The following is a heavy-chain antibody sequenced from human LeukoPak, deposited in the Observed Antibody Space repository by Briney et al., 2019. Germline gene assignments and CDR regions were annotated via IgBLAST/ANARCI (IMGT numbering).Heavy chain of an antibody. CDR2: INGGRDIT. D-gene: IGHD3-22*01. CDR3: ARASGYYYNDAFDI. CDR1: GFTFSNCP. J-gene: IGHJ3*02. V-gene: IGHV3-23*01. Sequence: PGGSLRLSCAASGFTFSNCPMSWVRQAPGKGLEWVSHINGGRDITYYADSVKGRFTISRDNSKNTLYLQMNSLRAEDTAVYYCARASGYYYNDAFDIWGQGTMVTVSS.